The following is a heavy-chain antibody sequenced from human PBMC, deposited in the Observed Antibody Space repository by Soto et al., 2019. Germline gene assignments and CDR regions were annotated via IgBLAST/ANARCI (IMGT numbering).Heavy chain of an antibody. CDR2: IYYSGNT. J-gene: IGHJ6*02. Sequence: QVQLQESGPGLVKPSETLSLTCTVSGGSISSYYWSWIRQSPGKGLEWIGYIYYSGNTDYNPSLKSRVTISVDTSKNQFSLKVTSVTAADTAVYYCASVVPYWYGMDVWGPGTTVTVSS. CDR1: GGSISSYY. D-gene: IGHD2-15*01. CDR3: ASVVPYWYGMDV. V-gene: IGHV4-59*01.